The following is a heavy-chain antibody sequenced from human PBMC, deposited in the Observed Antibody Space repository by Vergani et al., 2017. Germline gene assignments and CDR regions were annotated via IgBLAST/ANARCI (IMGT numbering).Heavy chain of an antibody. Sequence: QVQLVQSGAEVKKPGASVKVSCKASGYTFTGYYMHWVRQAPGQGLEWMGWINPNSGGTNYAKKFQGRVTMTRDTSISTAYMELSRLRSDDTAVYYCARDPRLVKKQLVPTGWFDPWGQGTLVTVSS. J-gene: IGHJ5*02. D-gene: IGHD6-13*01. V-gene: IGHV1-2*02. CDR1: GYTFTGYY. CDR2: INPNSGGT. CDR3: ARDPRLVKKQLVPTGWFDP.